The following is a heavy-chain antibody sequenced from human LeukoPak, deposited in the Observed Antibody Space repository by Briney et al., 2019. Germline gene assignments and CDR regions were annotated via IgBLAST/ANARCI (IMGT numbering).Heavy chain of an antibody. CDR2: IYYSGST. CDR1: GGSISSYY. CDR3: ARDLRGAQIDP. D-gene: IGHD3-10*01. Sequence: SETLSLTCTVSGGSISSYYWSWIRQPPGKGLEWIGYIYYSGSTNYNPSLKSRVTISVDTSKNQFSLKLSSVTAADTAVYYCARDLRGAQIDPWGQGTLVTVSS. J-gene: IGHJ5*02. V-gene: IGHV4-59*01.